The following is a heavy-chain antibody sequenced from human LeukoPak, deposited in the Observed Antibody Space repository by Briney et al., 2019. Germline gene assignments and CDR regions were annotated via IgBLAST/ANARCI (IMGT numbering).Heavy chain of an antibody. CDR3: ARDREKLRYFDWAPLGY. J-gene: IGHJ4*02. D-gene: IGHD3-9*01. Sequence: GGSLRLSCAVFGFTVRSNYMSWVRQAPGKGLEWVSVIYNDGSTYYADSVKGRFTISRDNSKNTLYLQMNSLRAEDTAVYYCARDREKLRYFDWAPLGYWGQGTLVTVSS. CDR1: GFTVRSNY. V-gene: IGHV3-53*05. CDR2: IYNDGST.